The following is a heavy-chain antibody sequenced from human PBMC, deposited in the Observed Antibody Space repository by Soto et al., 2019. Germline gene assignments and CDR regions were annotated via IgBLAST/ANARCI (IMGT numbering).Heavy chain of an antibody. Sequence: PGGSLRLSCAASGFTFSSYRMNWVRQAPGKGLEWVSYISSSSSTIYYADSVKGRFTISRDNAENSLYLQMNSLRAEDTAVYYCARHPERIAQIGWFDPWGQGTLVTVSS. CDR1: GFTFSSYR. V-gene: IGHV3-48*01. D-gene: IGHD6-13*01. CDR2: ISSSSSTI. CDR3: ARHPERIAQIGWFDP. J-gene: IGHJ5*02.